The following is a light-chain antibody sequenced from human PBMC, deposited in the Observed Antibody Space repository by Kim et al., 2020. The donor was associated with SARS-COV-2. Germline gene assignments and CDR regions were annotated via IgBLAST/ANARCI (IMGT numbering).Light chain of an antibody. Sequence: DIQMTQSPSSLSASVGDRVTITCRASQDITNSLAWFQQKPGKAPKSLIYDASSLESGVPSMFRGSGSGTDFTLTISSLQPEDCATYYCRQYETYPYAFGQRTKVDIK. V-gene: IGKV1-16*01. CDR1: QDITNS. J-gene: IGKJ2*01. CDR3: RQYETYPYA. CDR2: DAS.